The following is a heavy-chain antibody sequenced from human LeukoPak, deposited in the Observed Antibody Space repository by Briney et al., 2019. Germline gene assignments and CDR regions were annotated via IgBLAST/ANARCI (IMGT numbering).Heavy chain of an antibody. D-gene: IGHD3-22*01. CDR2: INPNSGGT. CDR1: GYTFTGYY. Sequence: ALVKVSCKASGYTFTGYYMHWVRQAPGQGLEWMGWINPNSGGTNYAQKFQGRVTMTRDTSISTAYMELSRLRSDDTAVYYCARHLTDYYDSSGYYYNYWGQGTLVTVSS. CDR3: ARHLTDYYDSSGYYYNY. V-gene: IGHV1-2*02. J-gene: IGHJ4*02.